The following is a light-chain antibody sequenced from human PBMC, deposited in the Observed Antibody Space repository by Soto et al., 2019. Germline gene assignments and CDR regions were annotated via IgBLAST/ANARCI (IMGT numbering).Light chain of an antibody. CDR2: GAS. J-gene: IGKJ2*01. CDR1: QSVSSSF. V-gene: IGKV3-20*01. CDR3: QQYGGSPRYT. Sequence: EIVLTQSPGTLSLSPGERATLSCRASQSVSSSFLAWYQQKSGQAPRLLIYGASSRATGIPDRFSGSGSGTDFALSISRLEPEDFAVYYCQQYGGSPRYTFSQGTKLEIK.